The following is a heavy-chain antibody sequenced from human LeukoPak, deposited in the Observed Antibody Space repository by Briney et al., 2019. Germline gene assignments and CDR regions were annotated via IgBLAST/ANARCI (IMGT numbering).Heavy chain of an antibody. V-gene: IGHV3-48*04. CDR2: ISSGGSVI. Sequence: GGSLRLSCAVSGLTFSSDSMNWVRQAPGKGLEWISYISSGGSVIYYADSVKGRFTISRDNAKNSLYLQMSSLRADDTAVYYCVRDRTEYSDSYFDYWGQGTLVTVSS. J-gene: IGHJ4*02. CDR1: GLTFSSDS. CDR3: VRDRTEYSDSYFDY. D-gene: IGHD6-6*01.